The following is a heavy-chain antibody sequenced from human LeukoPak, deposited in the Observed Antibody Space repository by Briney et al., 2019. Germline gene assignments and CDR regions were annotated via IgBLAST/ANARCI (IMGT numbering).Heavy chain of an antibody. Sequence: ASVKVSCKASGYTFTAYYIQWVRQAPGQGLEWMGTIRPGDTRTNYAQKFQGRVTMTWDMSTTTGYMELSSLRSEDMAVYYCVREKSGGTYDYWGQGTLVTVSS. J-gene: IGHJ4*02. CDR1: GYTFTAYY. CDR3: VREKSGGTYDY. CDR2: IRPGDTRT. V-gene: IGHV1-46*01. D-gene: IGHD3-16*01.